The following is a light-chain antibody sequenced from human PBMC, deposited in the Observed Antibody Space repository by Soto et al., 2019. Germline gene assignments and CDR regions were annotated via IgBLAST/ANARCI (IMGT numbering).Light chain of an antibody. Sequence: EIVLTQSPGTLSLSPGERATLSCRASQSVSSSVLAWYQQKPGQAPRLLIYDGFIRATGIPDRFSGSGSGTDFALTISRLEPEDLAVYYCQQYGGSPTFGGGTKVEI. CDR1: QSVSSSV. CDR3: QQYGGSPT. J-gene: IGKJ4*01. CDR2: DGF. V-gene: IGKV3-20*01.